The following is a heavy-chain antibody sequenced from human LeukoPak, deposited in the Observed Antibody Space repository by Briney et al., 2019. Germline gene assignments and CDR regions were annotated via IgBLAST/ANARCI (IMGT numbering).Heavy chain of an antibody. CDR2: ISGSGGST. CDR1: GFTFSNYA. D-gene: IGHD3-9*01. V-gene: IGHV3-23*01. Sequence: PGGSLRLSCAASGFTFSNYAMRWVRQAPGKGLEWVSGISGSGGSTYYADSVKGRFTISRDNSENTLYVQMNSLRAEDTAVYYCAKQLGDILTGYSFDYWGQGTLVTVSS. CDR3: AKQLGDILTGYSFDY. J-gene: IGHJ4*02.